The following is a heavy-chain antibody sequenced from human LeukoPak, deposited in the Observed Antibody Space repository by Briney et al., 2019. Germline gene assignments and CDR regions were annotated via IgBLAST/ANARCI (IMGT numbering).Heavy chain of an antibody. Sequence: QPGGSLRLSSAASGFTFSSYAMSWVRQAPGKGMEWVSAISGSGGSTYYADSVKGRFTISRDNSKNTLYLQMNSLRAEDTAVYYCAKDPEYYFGSGSYDYWGQGTLVTVSS. CDR2: ISGSGGST. CDR3: AKDPEYYFGSGSYDY. D-gene: IGHD3-10*01. V-gene: IGHV3-23*01. J-gene: IGHJ4*02. CDR1: GFTFSSYA.